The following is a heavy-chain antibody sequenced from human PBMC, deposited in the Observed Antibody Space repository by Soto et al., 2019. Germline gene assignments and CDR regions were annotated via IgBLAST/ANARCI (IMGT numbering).Heavy chain of an antibody. J-gene: IGHJ4*02. V-gene: IGHV4-34*01. CDR2: INHSGST. CDR1: GGSFSGYY. Sequence: SETLSLTCAFYGGSFSGYYWSWIRQPPGKGLEWIGEINHSGSTNYNPSLKSRVTISVDTSKNQFSLKLSSVTAADTAVYYCARGETGSSGWHRPYYFDYWGQGTLVTV. D-gene: IGHD6-19*01. CDR3: ARGETGSSGWHRPYYFDY.